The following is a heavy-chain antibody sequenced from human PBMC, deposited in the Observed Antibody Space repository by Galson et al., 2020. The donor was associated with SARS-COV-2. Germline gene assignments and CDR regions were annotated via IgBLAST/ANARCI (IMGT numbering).Heavy chain of an antibody. J-gene: IGHJ5*02. CDR1: GGSISSYY. CDR3: AATGESSGWYGSNWFDP. Sequence: ETSETLSLTCTVPGGSISSYYGSWIRQPPGKGLEWIGDIYYSGSTKYNPSLKSRVTISIDTSKNQFSLKLSSLTAADTAVYYCAATGESSGWYGSNWFDPWGQGSLVTVSS. D-gene: IGHD6-19*01. V-gene: IGHV4-59*08. CDR2: IYYSGST.